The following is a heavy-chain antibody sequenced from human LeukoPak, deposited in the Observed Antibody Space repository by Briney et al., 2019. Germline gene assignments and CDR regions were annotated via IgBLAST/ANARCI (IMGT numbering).Heavy chain of an antibody. J-gene: IGHJ6*02. V-gene: IGHV3-7*05. Sequence: GGSLRLSCAASGXTFSSYWMSWVRQAPGKGLEWVANIKQDGSEKYYVDSVKGRFTISRDNAKNSLYLQMNSLRAEDTAVYYCARSYSYYSMDVWGQGTTVTVSS. CDR1: GXTFSSYW. CDR3: ARSYSYYSMDV. CDR2: IKQDGSEK. D-gene: IGHD4-11*01.